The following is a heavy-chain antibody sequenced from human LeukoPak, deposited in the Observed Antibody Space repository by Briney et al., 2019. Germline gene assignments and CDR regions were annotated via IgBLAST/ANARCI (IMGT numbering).Heavy chain of an antibody. CDR1: GRSISSYY. J-gene: IGHJ4*02. CDR3: PTHGVIGTKYYDY. CDR2: IYYSGSI. Sequence: SETLSLTCTVSGRSISSYYWSWIRQPPGKRLEYLGYIYYSGSINYNPSLKGRVTISVDMSKNQFFLRLSSVTAADTAVYYCPTHGVIGTKYYDYWGQGTLVTVSS. V-gene: IGHV4-59*01. D-gene: IGHD2-21*01.